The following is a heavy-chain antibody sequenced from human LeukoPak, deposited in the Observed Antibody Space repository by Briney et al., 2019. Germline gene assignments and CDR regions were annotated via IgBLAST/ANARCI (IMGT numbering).Heavy chain of an antibody. CDR3: ARGASSGWPYYFDY. V-gene: IGHV1-2*02. Sequence: GASVKVSCKASGYTFTSYGISWVRQAPGQGLEWMGWINPNSGGTNYAQKFQGRVTMTRDTSISTAYMELSRLRSDDTAVYYCARGASSGWPYYFDYWGQGTLVTVSS. CDR1: GYTFTSYG. D-gene: IGHD6-19*01. J-gene: IGHJ4*02. CDR2: INPNSGGT.